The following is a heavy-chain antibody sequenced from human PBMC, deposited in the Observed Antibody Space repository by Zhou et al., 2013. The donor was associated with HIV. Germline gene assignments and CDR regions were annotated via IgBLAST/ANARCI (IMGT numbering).Heavy chain of an antibody. V-gene: IGHV1-69*05. CDR2: IIPIFGTP. CDR1: GGTLNSYT. Sequence: QVQLMQSGAEVKKPGSSVKVSCQVSGGTLNSYTLTWVRQAPGHGLEWMGGIIPIFGTPNYAQKFQDRVTISTDESTSTSYMELSSLRSEDTAVYYCATSEGPFYMDVWGKGTTVTVSS. J-gene: IGHJ6*03. CDR3: ATSEGPFYMDV.